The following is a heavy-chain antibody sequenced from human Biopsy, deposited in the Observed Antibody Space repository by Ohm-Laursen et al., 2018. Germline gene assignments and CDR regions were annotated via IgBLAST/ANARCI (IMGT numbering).Heavy chain of an antibody. CDR1: GGSLSSYY. Sequence: TLSLTCAVSGGSLSSYYWAWIRQHPGKGLEWIGNIYYDGTTYYNPSLKSRFTISVDTSKNQFSLKLSSVTAADTAVYYCARDRGGYNYYYAMDVWGQGTTVTVSS. CDR3: ARDRGGYNYYYAMDV. D-gene: IGHD3-22*01. J-gene: IGHJ6*02. V-gene: IGHV4-31*11. CDR2: IYYDGTT.